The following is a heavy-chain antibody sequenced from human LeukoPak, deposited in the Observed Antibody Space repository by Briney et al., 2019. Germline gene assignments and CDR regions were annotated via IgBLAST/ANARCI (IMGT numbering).Heavy chain of an antibody. V-gene: IGHV4-59*01. Sequence: SETLSLTCAVYGGSFSGYYWSWSRQPTGKGLEWIGNIYYSGSTNYNPSLKSRVTISVDTSKNQFSLKLSSVTAADTAVYYCTRGSIAYYYMDVWGKGTTVTISS. CDR1: GGSFSGYY. D-gene: IGHD3-22*01. J-gene: IGHJ6*03. CDR3: TRGSIAYYYMDV. CDR2: IYYSGST.